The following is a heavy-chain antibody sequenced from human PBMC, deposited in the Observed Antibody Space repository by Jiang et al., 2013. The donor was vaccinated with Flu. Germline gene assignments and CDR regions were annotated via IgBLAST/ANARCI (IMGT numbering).Heavy chain of an antibody. Sequence: FWSWIRQPPGKRLEYIGYVYSSGSTNYNPSLKSRVTMSVDMSKNQFSLRLRSVTAADTAVYYCARHNFLRPRGDSSLDYWGRGTLVTVSS. J-gene: IGHJ4*02. V-gene: IGHV4-59*08. CDR1: F. CDR3: ARHNFLRPRGDSSLDY. D-gene: IGHD2/OR15-2a*01. CDR2: VYSSGST.